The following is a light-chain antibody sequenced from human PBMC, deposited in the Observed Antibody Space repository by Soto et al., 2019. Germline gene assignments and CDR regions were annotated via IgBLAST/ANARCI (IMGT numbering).Light chain of an antibody. CDR2: AVS. V-gene: IGKV1-6*01. Sequence: AIEMTQSPSSLSASVGDRVTIACRASQGIGSDLAWYQQRPGKAPKLLLYAVSSLQSGVPSRFTGSGSGTDFTLTISSLQPEDIATYYCLQDHNLLTFGGGTKVEI. J-gene: IGKJ4*01. CDR3: LQDHNLLT. CDR1: QGIGSD.